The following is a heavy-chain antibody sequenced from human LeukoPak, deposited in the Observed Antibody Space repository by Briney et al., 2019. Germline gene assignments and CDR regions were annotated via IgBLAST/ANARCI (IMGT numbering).Heavy chain of an antibody. CDR3: ARDPGVTISHMPEFYFDY. Sequence: SETLSLTCAVSDGSINSSNWWTWVRQPPGKGLEWIGEIYHGGSTNYNPSLKSRVTISVDRSRNQFSLRLSSVTAADTAVYFCARDPGVTISHMPEFYFDYWGQGTLVTVSS. D-gene: IGHD2-2*01. CDR2: IYHGGST. V-gene: IGHV4-4*02. J-gene: IGHJ4*02. CDR1: DGSINSSNW.